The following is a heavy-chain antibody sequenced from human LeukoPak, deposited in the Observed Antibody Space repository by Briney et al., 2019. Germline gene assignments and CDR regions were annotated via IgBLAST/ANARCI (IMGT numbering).Heavy chain of an antibody. CDR1: VFTFSSYG. J-gene: IGHJ4*02. D-gene: IGHD1-26*01. Sequence: GGSLRLSCAASVFTFSSYGMHWVRQAPGKGLEWVAFIRYDGSNKYYADSVKGRFTISRDNSKNTLYLQMNSLRAEDTAVYYCARGSGSYTPFYFWGQGTLVTVPS. CDR3: ARGSGSYTPFYF. CDR2: IRYDGSNK. V-gene: IGHV3-30*02.